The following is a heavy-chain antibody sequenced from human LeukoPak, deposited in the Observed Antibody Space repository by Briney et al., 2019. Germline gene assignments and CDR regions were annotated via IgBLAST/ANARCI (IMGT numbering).Heavy chain of an antibody. CDR1: GGSITTTNW. CDR3: TREGGAFSPFGF. CDR2: VHLSGAT. D-gene: IGHD1-26*01. V-gene: IGHV4-4*02. J-gene: IGHJ4*02. Sequence: SETLSLTCAVSGGSITTTNWWSWVRQPPGKGLEWIGEVHLSGATNYNLSLESRVSMSIDKSKNPLSLEVTSVTAADTAIYYCTREGGAFSPFGFWGQGTLVTVSS.